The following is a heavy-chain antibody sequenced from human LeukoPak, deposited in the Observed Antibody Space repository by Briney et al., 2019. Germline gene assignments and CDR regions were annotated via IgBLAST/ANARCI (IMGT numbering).Heavy chain of an antibody. V-gene: IGHV3-7*01. CDR1: GFTFSSYW. CDR3: AREGITAAADY. CDR2: IKQDGSEK. Sequence: GGSLRLSCATSGFTFSSYWMSWVRRAPGKGLEWVANIKQDGSEKYYVDSVKGRFTISRDNAKNSLYLQMNSLRAEDTAVYYCAREGITAAADYWGQGTLVTVSS. J-gene: IGHJ4*02. D-gene: IGHD6-13*01.